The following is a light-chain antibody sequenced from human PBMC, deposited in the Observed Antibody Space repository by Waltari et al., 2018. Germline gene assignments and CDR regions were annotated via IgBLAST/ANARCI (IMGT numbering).Light chain of an antibody. V-gene: IGLV1-44*01. CDR2: SNN. CDR1: SSNLGSNT. J-gene: IGLJ2*01. CDR3: AAWDDSLNGPL. Sequence: QSVLTQPPSASGTPGPRVTISCSGSSSNLGSNTVTWYQQLPGTAPKLLIYSNNQRPSGVPDRFSGSKSGTSASLAISGLQSEDEADYYCAAWDDSLNGPLFGGGTKLTVL.